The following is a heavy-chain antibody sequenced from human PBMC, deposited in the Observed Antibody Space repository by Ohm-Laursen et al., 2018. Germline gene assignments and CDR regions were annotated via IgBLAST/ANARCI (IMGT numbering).Heavy chain of an antibody. J-gene: IGHJ4*02. Sequence: SLRLSCSASGFTFDDYAMHWVRQAPGKGLEWVSGISWNSGSIGYADSVKGRFTISRDNSNNTLYLQMNSLRAEDTAVYYCAKGPEHINWNYGDYWGQGTLVTVSS. V-gene: IGHV3-9*01. CDR1: GFTFDDYA. CDR2: ISWNSGSI. D-gene: IGHD1-7*01. CDR3: AKGPEHINWNYGDY.